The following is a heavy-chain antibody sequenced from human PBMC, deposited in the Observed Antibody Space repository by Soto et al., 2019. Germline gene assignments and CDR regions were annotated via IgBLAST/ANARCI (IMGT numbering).Heavy chain of an antibody. Sequence: PGESLKISCKASGYSFTTYWIAWVRQKPGKGLEWVGIINPGVFDTRYSPSFQGQVTISADRPSSTAYLQWTSLKAADTAIYYCARHEQYYYYYYGMDVWGQGTTVTVSS. CDR3: ARHEQYYYYYYGMDV. CDR1: GYSFTTYW. V-gene: IGHV5-51*01. J-gene: IGHJ6*02. CDR2: INPGVFDT.